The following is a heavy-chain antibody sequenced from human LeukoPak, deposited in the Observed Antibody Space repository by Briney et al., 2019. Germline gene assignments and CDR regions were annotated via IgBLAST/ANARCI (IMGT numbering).Heavy chain of an antibody. CDR3: ARDGSVGGYYYYYMDV. Sequence: SETLSLTCAVYGGSFNGYYWSWIRQPPGKGLEWIGEINHSGSTNYNPSLKSRVTISVDTSKNQFSLKLSSVTAADTAVYYCARDGSVGGYYYYYMDVWDKGTTVTVSS. CDR1: GGSFNGYY. J-gene: IGHJ6*03. V-gene: IGHV4-34*01. D-gene: IGHD1-26*01. CDR2: INHSGST.